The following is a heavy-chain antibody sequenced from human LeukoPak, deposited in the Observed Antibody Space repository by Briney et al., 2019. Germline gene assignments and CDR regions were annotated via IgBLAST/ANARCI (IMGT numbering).Heavy chain of an antibody. J-gene: IGHJ4*02. Sequence: SETLSLTCAVYGGSFSGYHWSWIRQPPGKGLEWIGEINHSGSTNYNPSLKSRVTISVDTSENQFSLKLSSVTAADTAVYYCARDGRVWYYYGSGSYYPFDYWGQGTLVTVSS. CDR3: ARDGRVWYYYGSGSYYPFDY. V-gene: IGHV4-34*01. D-gene: IGHD3-10*01. CDR1: GGSFSGYH. CDR2: INHSGST.